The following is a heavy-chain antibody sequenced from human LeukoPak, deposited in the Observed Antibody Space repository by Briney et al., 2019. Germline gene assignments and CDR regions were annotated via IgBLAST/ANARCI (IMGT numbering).Heavy chain of an antibody. J-gene: IGHJ4*02. V-gene: IGHV4-39*01. D-gene: IGHD4-17*01. CDR2: IYYSGST. Sequence: PSETLSLTCTVSSGSIISSSYYWGWIRQPPGKGLEWIGSIYYSGSTYFKPSLKSRLTISVDTSKNQFSLKLSSVTAADTAVYYCATPAGPFGDYDYWGQGTLVTVSS. CDR1: SGSIISSSYY. CDR3: ATPAGPFGDYDY.